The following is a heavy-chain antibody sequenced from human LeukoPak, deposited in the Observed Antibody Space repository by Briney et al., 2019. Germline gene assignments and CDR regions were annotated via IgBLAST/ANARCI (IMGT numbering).Heavy chain of an antibody. CDR2: ISYDGSNK. CDR3: AKDGRGGVPAAKTKGSYYYYGMDV. J-gene: IGHJ6*02. V-gene: IGHV3-30*18. CDR1: GFTFSSYG. D-gene: IGHD2-2*01. Sequence: GGSLRLSCAASGFTFSSYGMHWVRQAPGKGLERVAVISYDGSNKYYADSVKGRFTISRDNSKNTLYLQMNSLRAEDTAVYYCAKDGRGGVPAAKTKGSYYYYGMDVWGQGTTVTVSS.